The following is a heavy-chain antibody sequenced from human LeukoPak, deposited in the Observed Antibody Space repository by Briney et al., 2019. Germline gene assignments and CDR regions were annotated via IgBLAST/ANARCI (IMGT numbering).Heavy chain of an antibody. CDR2: ISSSSSTV. Sequence: GGSLRLSCAASGFTFSTYHMSWVRQAPGKGLEWVSYISSSSSTVYYADSVKGRFTISRDNAKNSLYLQMNSLRAEDTAVYYCARAELLWFGEVKYWGQGTLVTVSS. D-gene: IGHD3-10*01. CDR1: GFTFSTYH. J-gene: IGHJ4*02. CDR3: ARAELLWFGEVKY. V-gene: IGHV3-48*01.